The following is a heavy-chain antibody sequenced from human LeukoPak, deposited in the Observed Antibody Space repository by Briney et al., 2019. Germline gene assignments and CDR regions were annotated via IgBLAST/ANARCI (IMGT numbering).Heavy chain of an antibody. D-gene: IGHD6-13*01. Sequence: SETPSLTCTVSGGSISGYYWGWIRQPPGKGLEWVGYVHYSGTTNYNPSLKGRVTITLDTSKNQFSLKLRSLTAADTAMYYCARTQHSSSWSAFDIWGQGTMVSVSS. CDR2: VHYSGTT. V-gene: IGHV4-59*01. CDR3: ARTQHSSSWSAFDI. CDR1: GGSISGYY. J-gene: IGHJ3*02.